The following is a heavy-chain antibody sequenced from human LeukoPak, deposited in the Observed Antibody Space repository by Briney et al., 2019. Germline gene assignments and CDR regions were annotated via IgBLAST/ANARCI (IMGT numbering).Heavy chain of an antibody. J-gene: IGHJ4*02. D-gene: IGHD6-19*01. V-gene: IGHV4-39*01. CDR2: IYYSGST. CDR3: ATTSSGWDNFDY. Sequence: SGTLSLTCTVSGGSISSSSYYWGWIRQPPGKGLEWIGSIYYSGSTYYNPSLKSRVTISVDTSKNQFSLKLSSVTAADTAVYYCATTSSGWDNFDYWGQGTLVTVSS. CDR1: GGSISSSSYY.